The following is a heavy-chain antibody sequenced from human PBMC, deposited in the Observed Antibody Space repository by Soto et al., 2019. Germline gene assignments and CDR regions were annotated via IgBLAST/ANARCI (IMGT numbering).Heavy chain of an antibody. CDR2: IYKGGST. D-gene: IGHD1-26*01. V-gene: IGHV3-53*01. Sequence: GGSLRLSCAASGFTVSSHYMSWVRQGPGKGLEWVSVIYKGGSTYYADSVKGRFTISRDNSKNTVFLQMNSLRAEDTAVYYCASTWDGATFYYSDYWGQGTLVTVSS. CDR1: GFTVSSHY. J-gene: IGHJ4*02. CDR3: ASTWDGATFYYSDY.